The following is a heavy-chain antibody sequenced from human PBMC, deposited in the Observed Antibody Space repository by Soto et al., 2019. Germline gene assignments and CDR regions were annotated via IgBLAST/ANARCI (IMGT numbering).Heavy chain of an antibody. CDR3: ARRVNYFDY. CDR1: GFTFSNYG. J-gene: IGHJ4*02. CDR2: IWYDGSNK. V-gene: IGHV3-33*01. Sequence: TGGSLRLSCVASGFTFSNYGMHWVRQAPGKGLEWVALIWYDGSNKYYTDSVKGRFTISRDNSKNTFYLQMNSLSPEDTAVYYCARRVNYFDYWGQGTLVTVSS.